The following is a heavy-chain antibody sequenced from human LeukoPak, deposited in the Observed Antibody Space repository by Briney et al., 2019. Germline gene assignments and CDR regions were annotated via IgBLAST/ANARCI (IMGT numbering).Heavy chain of an antibody. CDR1: GFTLSSYG. CDR2: ITGSSGYK. D-gene: IGHD4-23*01. V-gene: IGHV3-23*01. Sequence: GGSLRLSCAASGFTLSSYGMSWVRQAPGKRLEWVSSITGSSGYKYYADSVRGRFAISRDNSKNTVYLQMNSLRAEDTAVYYCARGDYGGDYFDYWGQGTLVTVSS. J-gene: IGHJ4*02. CDR3: ARGDYGGDYFDY.